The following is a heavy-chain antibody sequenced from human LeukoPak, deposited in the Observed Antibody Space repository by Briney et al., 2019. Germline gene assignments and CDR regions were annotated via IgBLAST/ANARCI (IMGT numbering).Heavy chain of an antibody. CDR2: INHSGST. D-gene: IGHD5-18*01. J-gene: IGHJ5*02. CDR3: ASLKRMGGYSYGQSAGWFDP. CDR1: GGSFSGYY. V-gene: IGHV4-34*01. Sequence: NPSETLSLTCAVYGGSFSGYYWSWIRQPPGKGLEWIGEINHSGSTNYNPSLKSRVTISVDTSKNQFSLKLSSVTAADTAVYYCASLKRMGGYSYGQSAGWFDPWGQGTLVTVSS.